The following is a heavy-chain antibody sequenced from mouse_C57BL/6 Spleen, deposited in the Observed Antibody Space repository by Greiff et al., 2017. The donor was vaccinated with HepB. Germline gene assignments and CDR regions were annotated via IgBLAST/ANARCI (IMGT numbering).Heavy chain of an antibody. CDR2: IHPNSCST. J-gene: IGHJ2*01. D-gene: IGHD1-1*01. V-gene: IGHV1-64*01. Sequence: QVQLQQPGAELVKPGASVKLSCKASGYTFTSYWMHWVKQRPGQGLEWIGMIHPNSCSTNYNEKFKSKATLTVDKSSSTAYMQLSSLTSEDSAVYYCARRGGITTDFDYWGQGTTLTVSS. CDR1: GYTFTSYW. CDR3: ARRGGITTDFDY.